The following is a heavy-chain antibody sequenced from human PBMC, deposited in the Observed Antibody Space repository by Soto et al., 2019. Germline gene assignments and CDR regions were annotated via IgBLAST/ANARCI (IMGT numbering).Heavy chain of an antibody. CDR1: GGSISSYY. CDR3: ARVPLSGVAAAEGNWFDP. J-gene: IGHJ5*02. V-gene: IGHV4-59*01. CDR2: IYYSGST. Sequence: PSETLSLTCTVSGGSISSYYWSWIRQPPGKGLEWIGYIYYSGSTNYNPSLKSRVTISVDTSKNQFPLKLSSVTAADTAVYYCARVPLSGVAAAEGNWFDPWGQGTLVTVSS. D-gene: IGHD6-13*01.